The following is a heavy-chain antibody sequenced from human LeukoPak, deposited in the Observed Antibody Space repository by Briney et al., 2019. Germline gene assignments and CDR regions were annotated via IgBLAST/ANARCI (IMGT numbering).Heavy chain of an antibody. Sequence: SETLSLTCAVSGGSLSSSSYYWGWIRQSPGRGLEWIGSIYYSGTTYYNPSLKSRVTIFVDTSKNQFSLKLSSVTAADTAVYYCALMLEGYFDYWGQGTLVTVSS. J-gene: IGHJ4*02. CDR3: ALMLEGYFDY. D-gene: IGHD3-16*01. CDR1: GGSLSSSSYY. CDR2: IYYSGTT. V-gene: IGHV4-39*01.